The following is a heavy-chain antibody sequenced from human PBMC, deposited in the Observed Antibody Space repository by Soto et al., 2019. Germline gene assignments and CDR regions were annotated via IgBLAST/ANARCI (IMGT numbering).Heavy chain of an antibody. J-gene: IGHJ5*02. D-gene: IGHD4-17*01. CDR3: ARERDYGDNSGAP. CDR2: VSHDGTTK. V-gene: IGHV3-30-3*01. Sequence: QVHLVESGGGVVQPGRSLRLSCAASGFTFSVYAMHWVRQAPGKGLEWVAVVSHDGTTKTHADAVKGRFTISRDNSKNTVYLQMNNLSAEDTAVYYCARERDYGDNSGAPWGQGTLVTVSS. CDR1: GFTFSVYA.